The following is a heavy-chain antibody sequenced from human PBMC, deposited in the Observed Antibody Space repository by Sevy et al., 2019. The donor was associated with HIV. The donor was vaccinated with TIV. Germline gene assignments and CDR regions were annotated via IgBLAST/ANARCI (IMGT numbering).Heavy chain of an antibody. Sequence: GGSLRLSCAASGFTFSSYAMHWVRQAPGKGLEWVAVISYDGSNKYYANSVKGRFTIYRDNSTNTVYLQMNSMRAEDAAVYYCARDESSSAEFDYWGQGTLVTVSS. CDR2: ISYDGSNK. V-gene: IGHV3-30-3*01. CDR1: GFTFSSYA. CDR3: ARDESSSAEFDY. D-gene: IGHD6-6*01. J-gene: IGHJ4*02.